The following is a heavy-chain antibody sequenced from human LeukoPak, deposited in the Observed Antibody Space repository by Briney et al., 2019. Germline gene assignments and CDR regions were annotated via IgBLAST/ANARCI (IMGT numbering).Heavy chain of an antibody. CDR2: IIPIFGTA. CDR1: GGTFSSYX. Sequence: GASVKVSCMASGGTFSSYXXXWVRQAPGQGLEWMGGIIPIFGTANYAQKFQGRVTITADESTSTAYMELSSLRSEDTVVSYCASLSGFDYWGQGTLVTVSS. V-gene: IGHV1-69*13. J-gene: IGHJ4*02. D-gene: IGHD6-25*01. CDR3: ASLSGFDY.